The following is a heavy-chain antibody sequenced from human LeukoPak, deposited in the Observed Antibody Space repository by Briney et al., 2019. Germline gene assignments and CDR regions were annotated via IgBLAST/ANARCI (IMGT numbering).Heavy chain of an antibody. V-gene: IGHV4-59*01. CDR1: GGSISSYY. CDR3: ARDTVYSSGVWFDP. J-gene: IGHJ5*02. CDR2: IYYSGST. D-gene: IGHD6-19*01. Sequence: SETLSLTCTVSGGSISSYYWSWIRQPPGKGLEWIGYIYYSGSTNYSPSLKSRVTISVDTSKNQFSLKLSSVTAADTAVYYCARDTVYSSGVWFDPWGQGTLVTVPS.